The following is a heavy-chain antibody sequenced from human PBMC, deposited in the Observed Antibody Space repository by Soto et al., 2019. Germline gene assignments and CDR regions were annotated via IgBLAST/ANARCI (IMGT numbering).Heavy chain of an antibody. D-gene: IGHD2-2*01. CDR1: GFTFSTYW. CDR3: VRGCGRASCPYYLDV. J-gene: IGHJ6*03. CDR2: IRQDGSEK. V-gene: IGHV3-7*01. Sequence: EVQLVESGGGLVQPGGSLRMSCAASGFTFSTYWMSWVRQAPRKGLEWVATIRQDGSEKHYVDSVEGRFTISRDNAKDSLHLQMDSLRVEDTAVYHCVRGCGRASCPYYLDVWGKGTTVTVSS.